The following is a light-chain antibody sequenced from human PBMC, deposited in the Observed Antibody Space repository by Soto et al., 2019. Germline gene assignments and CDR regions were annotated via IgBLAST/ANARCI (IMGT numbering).Light chain of an antibody. J-gene: IGKJ5*01. CDR1: QAVYSSL. Sequence: ETVLAQSPGTLSLSPGEGATLSCRATQAVYSSLLAWYQQKPGQAPRLLIYGASSRATGIPDRFSGSGSGTDFTLSISRLEVEDLAVYHWQQYGNAPITVGPGTRLEIK. CDR2: GAS. V-gene: IGKV3-20*01. CDR3: QQYGNAPIT.